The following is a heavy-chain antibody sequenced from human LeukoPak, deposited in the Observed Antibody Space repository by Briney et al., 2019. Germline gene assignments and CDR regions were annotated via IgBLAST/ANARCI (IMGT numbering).Heavy chain of an antibody. V-gene: IGHV1-69*04. CDR1: GGTFSSYA. D-gene: IGHD3-10*01. J-gene: IGHJ3*02. CDR3: ARGGGYGSGKAFDI. CDR2: IIPILGIA. Sequence: ASVKVSCKASGGTFSSYAISWVRQAPGQGLEWMGRIIPILGIANYAQKFQGRVTITADKSTSTAYMELSSLRSEDTAVYYCARGGGYGSGKAFDIWGQGTMVTVSS.